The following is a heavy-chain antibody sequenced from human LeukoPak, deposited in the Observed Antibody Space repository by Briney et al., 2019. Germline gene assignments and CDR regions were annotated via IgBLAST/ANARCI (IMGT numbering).Heavy chain of an antibody. CDR3: AKALRGSGSSDFDN. V-gene: IGHV3-23*01. CDR1: GFTFSSYA. D-gene: IGHD3-10*01. J-gene: IGHJ4*02. Sequence: GGSLRLSCAASGFTFSSYARSWVRQPPGKGLEWVAAISRSGGSTYYADSVKGGFTIVNDNSKHTLHLQMNGLSADDAAVYYCAKALRGSGSSDFDNWGQGTLVTVSS. CDR2: ISRSGGST.